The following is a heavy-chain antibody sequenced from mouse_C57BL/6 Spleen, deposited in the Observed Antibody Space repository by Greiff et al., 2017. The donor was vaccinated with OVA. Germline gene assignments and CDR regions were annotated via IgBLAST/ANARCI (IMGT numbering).Heavy chain of an antibody. CDR3: ATYNRNYGHAMDY. CDR1: GYAFSSSW. J-gene: IGHJ4*01. CDR2: IYPGDGDT. Sequence: VKLQESGPELVKPGASVKISCKASGYAFSSSWMNWVKQRPGKGLEWIGRIYPGDGDTNYNGKFKGKATLTADKSSSTAYMQLSSLTSEDSAVYFCATYNRNYGHAMDYWGQGTSVTVSS. V-gene: IGHV1-82*01. D-gene: IGHD2-5*01.